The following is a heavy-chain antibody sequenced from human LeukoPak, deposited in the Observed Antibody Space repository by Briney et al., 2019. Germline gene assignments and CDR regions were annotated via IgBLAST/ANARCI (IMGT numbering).Heavy chain of an antibody. Sequence: GGSLRLSCAASGFTFGSYAMSWVRQAPGKGLEWVSAISGSGGSTYYADSVKGRFTISRDNSKNTLYLQMNSLRAEDTAVYYCAKDRGMVRGVIITYYFDYWGQGTLVTVSS. CDR3: AKDRGMVRGVIITYYFDY. CDR2: ISGSGGST. V-gene: IGHV3-23*01. J-gene: IGHJ4*02. D-gene: IGHD3-10*01. CDR1: GFTFGSYA.